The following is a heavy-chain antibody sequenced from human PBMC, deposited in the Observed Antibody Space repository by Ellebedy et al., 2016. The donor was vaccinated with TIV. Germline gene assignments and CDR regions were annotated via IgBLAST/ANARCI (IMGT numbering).Heavy chain of an antibody. D-gene: IGHD1-14*01. Sequence: AASVKVSCKASGYTLTNYYMHWVRQAPGQGLEWMGVINPSSGSTTYAQKFQGRVTMTRDTSTSTVYMELSTLTSEDTAVYYCASETKDVDCWGQGTLVTVSS. J-gene: IGHJ4*02. V-gene: IGHV1-46*01. CDR2: INPSSGST. CDR1: GYTLTNYY. CDR3: ASETKDVDC.